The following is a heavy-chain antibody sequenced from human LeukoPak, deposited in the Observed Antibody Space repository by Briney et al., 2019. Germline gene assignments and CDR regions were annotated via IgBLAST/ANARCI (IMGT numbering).Heavy chain of an antibody. D-gene: IGHD6-13*01. Sequence: ASVKVSCKASGYTFTSYAMHWVRQAPGQGLEWMGWISAYNGNTNYAQKLQGRVTMTTDTSTSTAYMELRSLRSDDTAVYYCARSIAAAGTAFDIWAKGQWSPSLQ. V-gene: IGHV1-18*01. CDR1: GYTFTSYA. CDR3: ARSIAAAGTAFDI. CDR2: ISAYNGNT. J-gene: IGHJ3*02.